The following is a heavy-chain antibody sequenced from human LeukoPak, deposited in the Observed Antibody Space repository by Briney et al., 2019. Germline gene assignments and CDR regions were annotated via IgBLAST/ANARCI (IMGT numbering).Heavy chain of an antibody. Sequence: GGSLRLSCAASGFTFSSYEMNWVRQAPGKGLEWISYIDSRGRITYYADSVKGRFTISRDNAKNSLYLQMSSLRAEDAALYYCARGLLEWPRDEPGGFAPWGQGTLVTVSS. D-gene: IGHD3-3*01. CDR3: ARGLLEWPRDEPGGFAP. V-gene: IGHV3-48*03. CDR1: GFTFSSYE. CDR2: IDSRGRIT. J-gene: IGHJ5*02.